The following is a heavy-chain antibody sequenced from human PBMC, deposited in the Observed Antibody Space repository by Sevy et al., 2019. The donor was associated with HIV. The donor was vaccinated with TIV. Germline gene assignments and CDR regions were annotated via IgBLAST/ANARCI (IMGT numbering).Heavy chain of an antibody. D-gene: IGHD1-26*01. CDR3: ARGESGSYGWPFDY. V-gene: IGHV3-30-3*01. Sequence: GGCLRLSCAASGFTFSSYAMHWVRQAPGKGLEWVAVISYDGSNKYYADSVKGRFTISRDNSKNTLYLQMNSLRAEDTAVYYCARGESGSYGWPFDYWGQGTLVTVSS. CDR2: ISYDGSNK. CDR1: GFTFSSYA. J-gene: IGHJ4*02.